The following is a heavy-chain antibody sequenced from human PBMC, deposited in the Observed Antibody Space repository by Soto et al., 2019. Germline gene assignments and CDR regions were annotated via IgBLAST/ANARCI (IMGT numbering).Heavy chain of an antibody. D-gene: IGHD3-10*01. CDR2: ISANGGST. CDR1: GFIFSSYA. V-gene: IGHV3-23*01. Sequence: EVQLLESGGGLLQPGGSLRLSCAASGFIFSSYAMSWVRQAPGKGLEWVSVISANGGSTYYADSVKGRFTISRDNSKNNLYLHMNSLRADDTAVYYCAKGGIIRGVLGYWGQGTLVTVSS. J-gene: IGHJ4*02. CDR3: AKGGIIRGVLGY.